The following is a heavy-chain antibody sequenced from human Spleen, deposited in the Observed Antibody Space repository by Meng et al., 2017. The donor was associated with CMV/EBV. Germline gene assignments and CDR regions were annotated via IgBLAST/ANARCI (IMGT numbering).Heavy chain of an antibody. CDR1: GYTFTDYY. CDR2: VHPEDGEE. V-gene: IGHV1-69-2*01. CDR3: ETGRYSSGTIS. D-gene: IGHD6-25*01. Sequence: ISCKISGYTFTDYYMHWVQQGPGKGLEWMGLVHPEDGEEIYAENFQGRVTITADTSADTTYMELSSLTSEDTAVYFCETGRYSSGTISWGQGTLVTVSS. J-gene: IGHJ5*02.